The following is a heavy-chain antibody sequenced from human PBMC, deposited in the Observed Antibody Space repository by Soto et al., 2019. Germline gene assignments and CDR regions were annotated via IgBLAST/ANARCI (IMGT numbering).Heavy chain of an antibody. J-gene: IGHJ4*02. CDR1: GYTLTNFY. CDR3: ARSGATLTTHFDY. V-gene: IGHV1-18*04. D-gene: IGHD4-4*01. Sequence: GASVKVSCKASGYTLTNFYIHWVRQAPGQGLEWMGWISNDNDNTNYAQKLQGRVTMTTDTSTSTAYMELRSLRSDDTAVYYCARSGATLTTHFDYWGQGTLVTVSS. CDR2: ISNDNDNT.